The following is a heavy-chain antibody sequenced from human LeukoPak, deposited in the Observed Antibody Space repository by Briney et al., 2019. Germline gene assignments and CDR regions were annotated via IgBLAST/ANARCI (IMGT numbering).Heavy chain of an antibody. CDR3: AREARAYCGGDCYSFAY. J-gene: IGHJ4*02. CDR1: GFTFSSCA. Sequence: PGGSLRLSCAASGFTFSSCAMHWVRQAPGKGLEWVAVISYDGSNKYYADSVKGRFTISRDNSKNTLYLQMNSLRAEDTAVYYCAREARAYCGGDCYSFAYWGQGTLVTVSS. V-gene: IGHV3-30*04. D-gene: IGHD2-21*02. CDR2: ISYDGSNK.